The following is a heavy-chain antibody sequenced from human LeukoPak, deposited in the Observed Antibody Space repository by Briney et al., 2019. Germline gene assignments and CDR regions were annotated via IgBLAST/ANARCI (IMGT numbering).Heavy chain of an antibody. D-gene: IGHD3-10*01. CDR1: GFSFSDYP. V-gene: IGHV3-30*04. CDR3: ARVGSGSSYFDY. CDR2: ISYDGSNK. Sequence: GGSLRLSCAASGFSFSDYPMYWVRQAPGKGLEWVAAISYDGSNKYDADSVKGRFTISRDNAKNSLYLQMNSLRAEDTAVYYCARVGSGSSYFDYWGQGTLVTVSS. J-gene: IGHJ4*02.